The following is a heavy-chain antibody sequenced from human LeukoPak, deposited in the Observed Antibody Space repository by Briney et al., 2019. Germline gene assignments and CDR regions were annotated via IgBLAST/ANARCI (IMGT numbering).Heavy chain of an antibody. J-gene: IGHJ5*02. CDR3: ARALRVTASTLWFDP. Sequence: SETLSLTCTVSGGSISSSRYYWGWIRQPPGKGLEWIGYIYYSGSTNYNPSLKSRVTISVDTSKNQFSLKLSSVTAADTAVYYCARALRVTASTLWFDPWGQGTLVTVSS. CDR2: IYYSGST. V-gene: IGHV4-61*05. D-gene: IGHD2-21*02. CDR1: GGSISSSRYY.